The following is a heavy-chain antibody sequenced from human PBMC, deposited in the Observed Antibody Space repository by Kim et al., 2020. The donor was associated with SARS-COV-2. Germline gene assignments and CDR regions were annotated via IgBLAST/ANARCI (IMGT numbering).Heavy chain of an antibody. CDR1: RGSISSGGYH. CDR3: AGYGDYFDY. D-gene: IGHD4-17*01. V-gene: IGHV4-31*03. CDR2: IHYSGST. J-gene: IGHJ4*02. Sequence: SETLSLTCSVSRGSISSGGYHWSWIRQHPGKGLEWIGYIHYSGSTYYNPSLKSRVTISVDTSKNQLSLKLSSVTAADTAVYYCAGYGDYFDYWGQGTLVPVSS.